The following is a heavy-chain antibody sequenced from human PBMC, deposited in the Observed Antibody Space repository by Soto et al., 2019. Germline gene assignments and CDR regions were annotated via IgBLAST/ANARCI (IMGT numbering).Heavy chain of an antibody. CDR2: INHSGST. V-gene: IGHV4-34*01. CDR3: ARGNHNWNFDY. D-gene: IGHD1-20*01. CDR1: GGSFSGYY. J-gene: IGHJ4*02. Sequence: ETLSLTCAVYGGSFSGYYWSWIRQPPGKGLEWIGEINHSGSTNYNPSLKSRVTISVETSKNQFSPKLSSVTAADTAVYYCARGNHNWNFDYWGQGTLVTVSS.